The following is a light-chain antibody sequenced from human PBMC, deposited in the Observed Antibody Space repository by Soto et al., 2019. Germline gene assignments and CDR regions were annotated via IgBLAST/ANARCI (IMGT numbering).Light chain of an antibody. CDR2: GAS. CDR1: QSVSSSF. Sequence: EIVLTQSPGTLSWSPGERATLSCRASQSVSSSFLAWYQQRPGQAPRLLIYGASSRATGIPDRFSGSGSGTDFTLTISRLEPEDFAVYYCQHYGSSPFTFGPGTKVDIK. CDR3: QHYGSSPFT. V-gene: IGKV3-20*01. J-gene: IGKJ3*01.